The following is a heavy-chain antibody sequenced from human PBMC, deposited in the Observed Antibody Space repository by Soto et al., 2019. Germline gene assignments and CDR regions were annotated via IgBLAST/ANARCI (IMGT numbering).Heavy chain of an antibody. V-gene: IGHV3-21*01. Sequence: EVQLVESGGGLVKPGGSLRLSCAASGFTFSSYSMNWVRQAPGKGLEWVSSISSSSSYIYYADSVKGRFTISRDNAKKSLYLQMNSLRAEDTAVYYCASDLSTDWYFDLWGRGTLVTFSS. CDR1: GFTFSSYS. CDR2: ISSSSSYI. CDR3: ASDLSTDWYFDL. J-gene: IGHJ2*01.